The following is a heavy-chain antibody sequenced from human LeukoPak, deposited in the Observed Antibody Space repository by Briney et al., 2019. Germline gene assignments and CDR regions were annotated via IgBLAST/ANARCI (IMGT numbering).Heavy chain of an antibody. J-gene: IGHJ4*02. CDR1: GGSISSYY. Sequence: SETLSLTCTVSGGSISSYYWSWIRQPPGKGLEWIGCIYYSGGTNYNPSLKSRVTISVDTSKNQFSLKLSSVTAADTAVYYCARTEGTYYYDSSGYRPSSYFDYWGQGTLVTVSS. CDR2: IYYSGGT. D-gene: IGHD3-22*01. V-gene: IGHV4-59*01. CDR3: ARTEGTYYYDSSGYRPSSYFDY.